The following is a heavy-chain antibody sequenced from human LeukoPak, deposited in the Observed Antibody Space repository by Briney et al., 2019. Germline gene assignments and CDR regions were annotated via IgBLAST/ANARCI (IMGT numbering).Heavy chain of an antibody. Sequence: NPGGSLRLSCAASGFTFSSYGMHWVRQAPGKGLEWVSSISSSSSYIYYADSVKGRFTISRDNAKNSLYLQMNSLRAEDTAVYYCARDLNAQWWARLRGAFDIWGQGTMVTVSS. D-gene: IGHD2-15*01. CDR1: GFTFSSYG. V-gene: IGHV3-21*01. CDR2: ISSSSSYI. CDR3: ARDLNAQWWARLRGAFDI. J-gene: IGHJ3*02.